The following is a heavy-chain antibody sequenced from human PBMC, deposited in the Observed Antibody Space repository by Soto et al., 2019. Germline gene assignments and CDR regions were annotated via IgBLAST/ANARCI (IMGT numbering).Heavy chain of an antibody. D-gene: IGHD6-19*01. Sequence: VQLVESGGGLVQPGGSLRLSCAASGFTFSSCWMHWVRQAPGKGLVWVSRINSDGSSISYADSVKGRFTISRDNAKNTLYLQMNSLRVEDTAVYYCARETGYSSGWRQDYWGQGTLVAVSS. CDR2: INSDGSSI. CDR3: ARETGYSSGWRQDY. V-gene: IGHV3-74*01. J-gene: IGHJ4*02. CDR1: GFTFSSCW.